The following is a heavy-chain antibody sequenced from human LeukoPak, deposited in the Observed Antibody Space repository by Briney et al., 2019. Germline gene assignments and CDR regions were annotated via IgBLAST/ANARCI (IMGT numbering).Heavy chain of an antibody. V-gene: IGHV4-61*02. CDR1: GGSISSGTYY. Sequence: SETLSLTCTVSGGSISSGTYYWSWMRQPAGKGLGWIGRIYTSGATNYNPSLKSRVTISVDTSKNQFSLKLTSVTAADTAVYYCARGKGYDFWSGSVWFDPWGQGTLVTVSS. CDR3: ARGKGYDFWSGSVWFDP. CDR2: IYTSGAT. D-gene: IGHD3-3*01. J-gene: IGHJ5*02.